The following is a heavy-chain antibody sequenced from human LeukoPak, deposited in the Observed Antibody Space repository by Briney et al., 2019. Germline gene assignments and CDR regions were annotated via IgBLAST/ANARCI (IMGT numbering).Heavy chain of an antibody. CDR2: INSDGSST. Sequence: GGSLRLSCAASGFTFSSYAMHWVRQAPGKGLVWVSRINSDGSSTSYADSVKGRFTISRDNAKNTLYLQMNSLRAGDTAVYYCARDTDTVTTILDYWGQGTLVTVSS. CDR3: ARDTDTVTTILDY. D-gene: IGHD4-17*01. V-gene: IGHV3-74*01. CDR1: GFTFSSYA. J-gene: IGHJ4*02.